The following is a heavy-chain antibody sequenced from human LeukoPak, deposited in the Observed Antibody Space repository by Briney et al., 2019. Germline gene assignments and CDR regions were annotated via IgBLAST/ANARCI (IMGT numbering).Heavy chain of an antibody. Sequence: GGSLRLSCAVSGFTFSSYSMNWVRQAPGKGLEWVSYISSSSTIYYADSVKGRFTISRDNAKNSLYLQMNSLRAEDTAVYYCARVNIVVRWEASWGQGTLVTVSS. V-gene: IGHV3-48*01. J-gene: IGHJ4*02. D-gene: IGHD2-15*01. CDR2: ISSSSTI. CDR3: ARVNIVVRWEAS. CDR1: GFTFSSYS.